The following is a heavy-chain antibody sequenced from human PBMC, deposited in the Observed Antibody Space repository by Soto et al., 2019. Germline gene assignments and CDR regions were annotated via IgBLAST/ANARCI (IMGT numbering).Heavy chain of an antibody. CDR1: GLTFSTYA. CDR2: IGVSGDT. J-gene: IGHJ6*03. Sequence: EVQLLESGGGLVQPGGSLRLSCAASGLTFSTYAMTWVRQAPGKGLEWVSTIGVSGDTYYADSVKGRFTISRDNSKNTLYLQMNRLRAEDMAVYYRANRPRYYHMDVWGQGTTVTVSS. CDR3: ANRPRYYHMDV. V-gene: IGHV3-23*01.